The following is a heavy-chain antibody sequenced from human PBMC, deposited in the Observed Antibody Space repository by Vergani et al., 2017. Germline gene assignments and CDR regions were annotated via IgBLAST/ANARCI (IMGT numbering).Heavy chain of an antibody. Sequence: EVHLLESGGGLVQSGGSLRLSCAASGFTFSNSAVSWVRQAPGRGLAWVSSISGPGLSTYSADSVKGRFSISRDNSKNTVLLQMHSLRAEDTARYYCVKEKRGLGTCLFDAGGRGIHVTGSS. CDR3: VKEKRGLGTCLFDA. CDR1: GFTFSNSA. D-gene: IGHD2-15*01. V-gene: IGHV3-23*01. CDR2: ISGPGLST. J-gene: IGHJ5*01.